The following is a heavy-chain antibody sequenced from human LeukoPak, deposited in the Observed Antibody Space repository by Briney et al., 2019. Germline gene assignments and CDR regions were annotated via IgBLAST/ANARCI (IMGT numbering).Heavy chain of an antibody. Sequence: PGGSLRLSCAASGFTSGNHWMSWVRQAPGKGLEWVANINQDGSEKYYVDSVKGRFTISRDNAKNSLCLQMNSLRAEDTAAYYCGRAYGAGSCDYWGQGTLVTVSS. J-gene: IGHJ4*02. CDR2: INQDGSEK. CDR3: GRAYGAGSCDY. CDR1: GFTSGNHW. V-gene: IGHV3-7*01. D-gene: IGHD3-10*01.